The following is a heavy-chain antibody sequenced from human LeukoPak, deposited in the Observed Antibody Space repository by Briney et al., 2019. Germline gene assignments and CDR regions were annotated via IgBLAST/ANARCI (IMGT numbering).Heavy chain of an antibody. CDR1: GYTFTSYG. J-gene: IGHJ4*02. Sequence: ASVKVSCKASGYTFTSYGISWVRQAPGQGLEWMGWMNPNSGNTGYAQKFQGRVTMTRNTSISTAYMELSSLRSEDTAVYYCARGIGDYGDYTHDYWGQGTLVTVSS. V-gene: IGHV1-8*02. CDR2: MNPNSGNT. CDR3: ARGIGDYGDYTHDY. D-gene: IGHD4-17*01.